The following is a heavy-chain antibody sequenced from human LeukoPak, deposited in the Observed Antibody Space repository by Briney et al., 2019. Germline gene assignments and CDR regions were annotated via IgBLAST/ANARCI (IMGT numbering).Heavy chain of an antibody. J-gene: IGHJ4*02. CDR3: AKAWQWLGAFDY. D-gene: IGHD6-19*01. CDR2: ISWDSGII. Sequence: GGSLRLSCAASGFTFDDYAMHWVRQAPGKGLEWVSSISWDSGIIRYADSIKGRFTISRDNAKNSLYLQMNSLRAEDTALYFCAKAWQWLGAFDYWGQGTPVTVSS. V-gene: IGHV3-9*01. CDR1: GFTFDDYA.